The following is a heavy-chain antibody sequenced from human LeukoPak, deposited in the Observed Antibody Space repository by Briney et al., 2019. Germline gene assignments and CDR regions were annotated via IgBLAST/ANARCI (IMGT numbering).Heavy chain of an antibody. D-gene: IGHD3-10*01. J-gene: IGHJ6*04. V-gene: IGHV5-10-1*01. CDR1: GYSFTSYW. CDR2: IDPSDSYT. CDR3: ARGRVPPAYYYGMDV. Sequence: GESLRISCKGSGYSFTSYWISWVHQMPGKGLEWMGRIDPSDSYTNYSPSFQGHVTISADKSISTAYLQWSSLKASDTAMYYCARGRVPPAYYYGMDVWGKGTTVTVSS.